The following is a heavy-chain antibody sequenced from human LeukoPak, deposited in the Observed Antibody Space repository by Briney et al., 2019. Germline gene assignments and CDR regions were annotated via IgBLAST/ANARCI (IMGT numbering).Heavy chain of an antibody. Sequence: ESGPTLVNPSQTLTLTCTFPGFSLYSSGVGVGWIHQPPGKALKWLAVIYWDDDKRYNPSLRSRLTMSKDASKSQVFLVMSNMDPVDTATYYCAHRRPGHLTGWDNSYFDNWGPGTLVTVSS. CDR2: IYWDDDK. D-gene: IGHD1/OR15-1a*01. CDR3: AHRRPGHLTGWDNSYFDN. J-gene: IGHJ4*02. V-gene: IGHV2-5*02. CDR1: GFSLYSSGVG.